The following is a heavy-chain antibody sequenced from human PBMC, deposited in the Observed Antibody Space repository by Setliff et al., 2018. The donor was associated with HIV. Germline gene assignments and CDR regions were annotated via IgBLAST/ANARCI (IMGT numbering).Heavy chain of an antibody. CDR1: GYMFNIYY. V-gene: IGHV1-2*02. Sequence: ASVKVSCKASGYMFNIYYMHWVRQVPGQGLEWMGWSNPNTGGTKSAHKFQGRVTVTRDTSITTTYMELTRLTSDDTAIYYCARAPIYGGGDCYLFDYWGQGTLVTVSS. CDR2: SNPNTGGT. J-gene: IGHJ4*02. D-gene: IGHD2-21*02. CDR3: ARAPIYGGGDCYLFDY.